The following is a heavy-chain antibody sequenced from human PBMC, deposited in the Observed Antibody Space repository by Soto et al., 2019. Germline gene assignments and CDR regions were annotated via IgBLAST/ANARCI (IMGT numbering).Heavy chain of an antibody. J-gene: IGHJ4*02. CDR1: DDSFRGAEYY. CDR2: TYYNGDT. Sequence: SETLSLTCTVSDDSFRGAEYYWSWIRQPLGKGPEWIGYTYYNGDTKYNPALRSRVTMSEDASKNQFSLRLSSVTAADTAVYFCARGPAYIDGWRTFDLWGRGILVTVSS. V-gene: IGHV4-61*08. D-gene: IGHD6-19*01. CDR3: ARGPAYIDGWRTFDL.